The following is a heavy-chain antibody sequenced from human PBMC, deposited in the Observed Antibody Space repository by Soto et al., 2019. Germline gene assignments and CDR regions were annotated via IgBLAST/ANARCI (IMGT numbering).Heavy chain of an antibody. CDR1: GGSISSGGYY. CDR2: IYYIGST. J-gene: IGHJ4*01. CDR3: DRRIEY. V-gene: IGHV4-31*01. Sequence: QVQLQESGPGLVTPSQTLSLTCTVSGGSISSGGYYWSWSRQHPGKGLEWIGYIYYIGSTYYNQSLNSQFTMSGDTSKNQFSQNPSSVTAAYTAVYNYDRRIEYWGHGTLVPVSS.